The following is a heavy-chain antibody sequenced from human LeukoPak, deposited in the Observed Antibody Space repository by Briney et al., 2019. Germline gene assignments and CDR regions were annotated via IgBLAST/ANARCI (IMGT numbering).Heavy chain of an antibody. V-gene: IGHV4-4*07. D-gene: IGHD6-6*01. CDR3: ARSSLPPNLYNWFDP. Sequence: LTCXXXGDSISDYYWSWIRQPAGKGLEWIGRINTRGNTNYNASLKSRVTMSVDTSKNQFSLKLSSVTAADAAVYYCARSSLPPNLYNWFDPWGQGTLVTVSS. CDR2: INTRGNT. J-gene: IGHJ5*02. CDR1: GDSISDYY.